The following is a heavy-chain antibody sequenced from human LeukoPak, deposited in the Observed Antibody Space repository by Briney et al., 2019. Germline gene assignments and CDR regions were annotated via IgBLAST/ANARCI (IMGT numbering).Heavy chain of an antibody. J-gene: IGHJ4*02. CDR2: IYYSGST. CDR1: GVSISSSSYY. CDR3: ARVLLWFGESYRTFDY. V-gene: IGHV4-39*01. Sequence: SETLSLTCTVSGVSISSSSYYWGWIRQPPGKGLEWIVSIYYSGSTYYNPSLKSRITISVDTSKNQFSLKLSSVTAADTAVYYCARVLLWFGESYRTFDYWGQGTLVTVSS. D-gene: IGHD3-10*01.